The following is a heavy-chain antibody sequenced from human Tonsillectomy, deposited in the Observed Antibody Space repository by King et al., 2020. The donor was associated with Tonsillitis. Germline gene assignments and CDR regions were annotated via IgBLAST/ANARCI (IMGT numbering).Heavy chain of an antibody. CDR1: GGSISSSSYY. CDR2: IYYSGST. V-gene: IGHV4-39*01. D-gene: IGHD2-21*02. J-gene: IGHJ4*02. Sequence: QLQESGPGLVKPSETLSLTCTVSGGSISSSSYYWGWIRQPPGKGLEWIGSIYYSGSTYYNPSLKSRVTISVDTSKNQFSLKLSSVTAADTAVYYCARQIVVVVTASRTYAFDYWGQGTLVTVSS. CDR3: ARQIVVVVTASRTYAFDY.